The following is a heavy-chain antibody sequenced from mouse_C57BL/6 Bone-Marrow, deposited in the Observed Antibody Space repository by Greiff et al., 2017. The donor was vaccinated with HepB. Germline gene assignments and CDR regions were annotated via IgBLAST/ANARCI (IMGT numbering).Heavy chain of an antibody. Sequence: EVKLQESGPELVKPGASVKISCKASGYSFTDYNMNWVKQSNGKSLEWIGVINPNYGTTSYNQKFKGKATLTVDQSSSTAYMQLNSLTSEDSAVYYCARGYYGSSSWYFDVWGTGTTVTVSS. CDR1: GYSFTDYN. J-gene: IGHJ1*03. CDR2: INPNYGTT. V-gene: IGHV1-39*01. D-gene: IGHD1-1*01. CDR3: ARGYYGSSSWYFDV.